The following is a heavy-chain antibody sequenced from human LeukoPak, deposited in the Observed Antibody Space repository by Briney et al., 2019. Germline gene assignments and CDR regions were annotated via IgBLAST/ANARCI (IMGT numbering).Heavy chain of an antibody. CDR3: ARDQDTAMATYYFDY. V-gene: IGHV3-7*01. J-gene: IGHJ4*02. D-gene: IGHD5-18*01. CDR2: IKQDGSEK. Sequence: GGSLRLSCAASGFTFSNYWMSWVRQAPGKGLEWVANIKQDGSEKSYVDSVKGRFTISRDNAKNSLYLQMNSLRAEDTAVYYCARDQDTAMATYYFDYWGQGTLVTVSS. CDR1: GFTFSNYW.